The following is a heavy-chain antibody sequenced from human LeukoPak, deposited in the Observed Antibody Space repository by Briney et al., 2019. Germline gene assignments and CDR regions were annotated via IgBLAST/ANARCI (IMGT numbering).Heavy chain of an antibody. CDR1: GGTFSSYA. CDR3: ARGRSAYYYDSSGYLFDY. J-gene: IGHJ4*02. D-gene: IGHD3-22*01. CDR2: IIPIFGTA. Sequence: GSSVKVSCKASGGTFSSYAISWVRQAPGQGLGWMGGIIPIFGTANYAQKFQGRVTITADESTSTAYMELSSLRSEDTAVYYCARGRSAYYYDSSGYLFDYWGQGTLVTVSS. V-gene: IGHV1-69*01.